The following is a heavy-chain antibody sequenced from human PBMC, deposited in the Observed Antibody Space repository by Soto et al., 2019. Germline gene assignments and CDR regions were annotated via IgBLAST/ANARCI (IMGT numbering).Heavy chain of an antibody. Sequence: PGGSLRLSCTASGFTFRNYALSWVRQAAGKGLEWISAINDDSVNTYHADSVKGRFTISRDNSKNTLYLQMNSLRAEDTAMYYCAKRSVSGTYSPFDYWGQGTLVTVSS. V-gene: IGHV3-23*01. CDR2: INDDSVNT. CDR1: GFTFRNYA. CDR3: AKRSVSGTYSPFDY. D-gene: IGHD1-7*01. J-gene: IGHJ4*02.